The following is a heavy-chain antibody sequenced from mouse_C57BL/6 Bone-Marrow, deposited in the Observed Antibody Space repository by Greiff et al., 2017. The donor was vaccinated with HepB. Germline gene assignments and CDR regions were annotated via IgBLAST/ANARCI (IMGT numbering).Heavy chain of an antibody. CDR1: GFTFTDYY. V-gene: IGHV1-36*01. J-gene: IGHJ1*03. D-gene: IGHD2-5*01. CDR3: ARSGYSNYVWYFDV. Sequence: LVEPGPSVKISCKASGFTFTDYYMHWVKQSHGKSLEWIGLVYPYNGGTSYNQKFKGKATLTVDTSSSTAYMELNSLTSEDSAVYYCARSGYSNYVWYFDVWGTGTTVTVSS. CDR2: VYPYNGGT.